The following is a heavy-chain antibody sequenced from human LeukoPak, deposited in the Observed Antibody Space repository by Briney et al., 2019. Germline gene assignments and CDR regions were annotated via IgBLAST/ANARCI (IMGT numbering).Heavy chain of an antibody. CDR3: AKGRSSDIVATHGAVVLFDY. CDR2: ISWNSGSI. D-gene: IGHD5-12*01. Sequence: GGSLRLSCAASGFTFDDYAMHWVRQAPGKGLEWVSGISWNSGSIGYADSVKGRFTISRDNAKNSLYLQMNSLRAEDTALYYCAKGRSSDIVATHGAVVLFDYWGQGTLVTVSS. V-gene: IGHV3-9*01. CDR1: GFTFDDYA. J-gene: IGHJ4*02.